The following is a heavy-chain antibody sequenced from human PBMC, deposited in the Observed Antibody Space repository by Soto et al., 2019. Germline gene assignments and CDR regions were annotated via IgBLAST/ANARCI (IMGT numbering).Heavy chain of an antibody. J-gene: IGHJ6*03. D-gene: IGHD5-12*01. V-gene: IGHV4-59*01. CDR3: ARYVYSGYDYYYYYYMDV. CDR1: GGSISSYY. CDR2: IYYSGST. Sequence: SETLSLTCTVSGGSISSYYWSWIRQPPGKGLEWIGYIYYSGSTNYNPSIKSRVTISVDTSKNQFSLKLSSVTAADTAGYYCARYVYSGYDYYYYYYMDVWGKGTTVTVSS.